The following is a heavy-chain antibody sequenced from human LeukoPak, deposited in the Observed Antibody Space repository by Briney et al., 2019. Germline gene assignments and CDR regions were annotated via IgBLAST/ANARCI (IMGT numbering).Heavy chain of an antibody. Sequence: SETLSLTCTVSGGSISSGGYYWSWIRQHPGKGLEWIGYIYYSGSTHYNPSLKSRVTISVDTSKNQFSLKLSSVTAADTAVYYCARGRKFLEWLLKYNWFDPWGQGTLVTVSS. CDR3: ARGRKFLEWLLKYNWFDP. V-gene: IGHV4-31*03. D-gene: IGHD3-3*01. CDR1: GGSISSGGYY. J-gene: IGHJ5*02. CDR2: IYYSGST.